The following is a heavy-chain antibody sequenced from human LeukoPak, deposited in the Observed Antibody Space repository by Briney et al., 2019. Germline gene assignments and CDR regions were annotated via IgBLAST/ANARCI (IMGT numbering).Heavy chain of an antibody. CDR2: IHHDGSNK. V-gene: IGHV3-30*02. CDR3: AKRHYYDSSGVDY. Sequence: GGSLRLSCAASGFTFSSYGMHWVRQAPGKGLDWVAFIHHDGSNKYYADSVKGRFTISRDNSKNTLYLQMNSLTAEDTAVYYCAKRHYYDSSGVDYWGQGTLVTVSS. D-gene: IGHD3-22*01. J-gene: IGHJ4*02. CDR1: GFTFSSYG.